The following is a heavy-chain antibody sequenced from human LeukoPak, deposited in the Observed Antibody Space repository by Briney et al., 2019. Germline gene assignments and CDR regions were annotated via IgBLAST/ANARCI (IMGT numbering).Heavy chain of an antibody. V-gene: IGHV4-39*07. CDR3: ARDSISLASGSPVYYFDY. J-gene: IGHJ4*02. D-gene: IGHD6-25*01. Sequence: SETLSLTCTVSGGSISSSSYYWGWIRQPPGKGLEWIGSIYYSGSTNYNPSLKSRVTISVDTSKNQFSLKLTSVTAADTAVYYCARDSISLASGSPVYYFDYWGQGTLVAVSS. CDR1: GGSISSSSYY. CDR2: IYYSGST.